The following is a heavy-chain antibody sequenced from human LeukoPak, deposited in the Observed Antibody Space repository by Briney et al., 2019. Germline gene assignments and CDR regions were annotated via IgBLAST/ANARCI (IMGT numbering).Heavy chain of an antibody. J-gene: IGHJ4*02. CDR1: RFSFSSYSMN. Sequence: KPGGSLRLSCAASRFSFSSYSMNWVRQPPGKGLEWIGSIFYSGTTYYNPSLKSRVTISVDTSKNQFSLRLSSVTAADTAVYYCASENCSGTSCSSFDYWGQGTLVTVSS. CDR3: ASENCSGTSCSSFDY. V-gene: IGHV4-39*01. CDR2: IFYSGTT. D-gene: IGHD2-2*01.